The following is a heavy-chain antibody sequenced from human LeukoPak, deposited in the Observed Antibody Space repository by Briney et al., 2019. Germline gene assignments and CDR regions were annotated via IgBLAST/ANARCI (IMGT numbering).Heavy chain of an antibody. V-gene: IGHV1-46*01. CDR2: INPSGGST. CDR3: ARAGAAAGSYYFDY. J-gene: IGHJ4*02. CDR1: GYTFTSYY. D-gene: IGHD6-13*01. Sequence: GASVKVSCKASGYTFTSYYMHWVRQAPRQGLEWTGTINPSGGSTSYTQKFQGRVTMTRDTSTSTVYMELSSLRSEDTAVYYCARAGAAAGSYYFDYWGQGTLVTVSS.